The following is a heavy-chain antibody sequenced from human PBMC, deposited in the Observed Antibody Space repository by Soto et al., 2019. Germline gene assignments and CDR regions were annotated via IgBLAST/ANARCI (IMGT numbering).Heavy chain of an antibody. CDR2: MNPNTGGS. CDR1: GYTFTSND. V-gene: IGHV1-8*01. D-gene: IGHD6-13*01. CDR3: ARGGTAAGYDL. Sequence: SVKVSCEASGYTFTSNDINWVRQASGQGLEWTGWMNPNTGGSGYAQDFQGRITMTRDTATSTAYMELASLRSDDTAVYYCARGGTAAGYDLWGQGTPVTVSS. J-gene: IGHJ4*02.